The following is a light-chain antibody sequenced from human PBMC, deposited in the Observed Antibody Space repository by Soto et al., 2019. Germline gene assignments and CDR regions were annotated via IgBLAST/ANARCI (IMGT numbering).Light chain of an antibody. V-gene: IGKV3-11*01. CDR3: QQRNNWPLT. CDR1: QSVSSY. CDR2: DAS. Sequence: IVLTQSQETMPWSPVERATLSYRASQSVSSYLAWYQQKPCQAPMLLPYDASNRATGIPARFSGSGSGTDFTLTIGSLEPEDSAVYYCQQRNNWPLTCGGGTKVEVK. J-gene: IGKJ4*01.